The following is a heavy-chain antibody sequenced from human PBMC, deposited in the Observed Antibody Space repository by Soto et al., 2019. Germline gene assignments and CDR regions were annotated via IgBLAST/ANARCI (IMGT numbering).Heavy chain of an antibody. CDR1: GGSISSYY. V-gene: IGHV4-59*01. CDR2: IYYGGST. Sequence: NPSETLSLTCTFSGGSISSYYWSWIRQPPGKGLEWIGYIYYGGSTNYNPSLKSRVTISVDTSKNQFSLKLSSVTAADTAVYYCARVSGYSGYFDYWGQGTLVTRLL. J-gene: IGHJ4*02. CDR3: ARVSGYSGYFDY. D-gene: IGHD5-12*01.